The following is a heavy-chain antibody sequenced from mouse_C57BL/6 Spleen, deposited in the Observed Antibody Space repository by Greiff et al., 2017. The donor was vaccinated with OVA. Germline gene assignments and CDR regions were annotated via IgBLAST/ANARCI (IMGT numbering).Heavy chain of an antibody. CDR2: IHPYSGST. D-gene: IGHD2-3*01. J-gene: IGHJ2*01. Sequence: VQLQQPGAELVKPGASVTLSCKASGYTFTSYWMHWVKQRPGQGLEWIGMIHPYSGSTNYNEKFKSKATLTVDKSTSKAYMQLSSLTSEDSAVYYCARENDGYPDYWGQGTTLTVSS. V-gene: IGHV1-64*01. CDR1: GYTFTSYW. CDR3: ARENDGYPDY.